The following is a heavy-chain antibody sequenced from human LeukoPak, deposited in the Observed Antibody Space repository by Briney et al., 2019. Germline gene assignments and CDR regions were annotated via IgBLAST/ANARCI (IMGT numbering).Heavy chain of an antibody. V-gene: IGHV3-74*01. J-gene: IGHJ4*02. CDR2: INSDGSST. Sequence: PGGSLRLSCAASGFTFSSYWMSWVRQAPGKGLVWVSRINSDGSSTSYADSVKGRFTISRDNAKNTLYLQMNSLRAEDTAVYYCARDWGSGDYFDYWGQGTLVTVSS. CDR3: ARDWGSGDYFDY. D-gene: IGHD3-16*01. CDR1: GFTFSSYW.